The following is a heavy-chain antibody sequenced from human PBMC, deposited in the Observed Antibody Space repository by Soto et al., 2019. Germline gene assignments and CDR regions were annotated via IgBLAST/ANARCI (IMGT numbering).Heavy chain of an antibody. CDR3: ARDGDIVVVTATQHYYYGMDV. J-gene: IGHJ6*02. V-gene: IGHV3-30*04. CDR1: GFTFSSYA. D-gene: IGHD2-21*02. Sequence: SLRLSCSASGFTFSSYAMHCVRKAPGKGLEWVALISYDGRIKYYADSVKGRFTISRDNAKNSLYLQMNSLRAEDTAVYYCARDGDIVVVTATQHYYYGMDVWGQGTTVTVSS. CDR2: ISYDGRIK.